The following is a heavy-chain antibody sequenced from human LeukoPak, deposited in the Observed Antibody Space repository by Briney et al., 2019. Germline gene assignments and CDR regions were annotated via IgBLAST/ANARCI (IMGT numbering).Heavy chain of an antibody. CDR2: ISGSGGGT. J-gene: IGHJ6*03. CDR1: GFTFSSYA. CDR3: ANRGDYSNHYYFYYMDV. Sequence: GGSLRLSCAASGFTFSSYAMSWVRQGPGKGLEWVSAISGSGGGTNYADSVKGRFTISRDNSKNTLYLQMNSLRAEDTAVYYCANRGDYSNHYYFYYMDVWGKGTAVTVSS. V-gene: IGHV3-23*01. D-gene: IGHD4-11*01.